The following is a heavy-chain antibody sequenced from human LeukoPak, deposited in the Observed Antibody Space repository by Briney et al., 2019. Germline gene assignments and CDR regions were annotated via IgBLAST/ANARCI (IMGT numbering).Heavy chain of an antibody. Sequence: GGSLRLSCAASGFTVSSNYMSWVRQAPGKGLEWVSVIYSGGSAYYADSVKGRFTISRDNSKNTLYLQMNSLRAEDTAVYYCARADSSGYYLNSDAFDIWGQGTMVTVSS. D-gene: IGHD3-22*01. J-gene: IGHJ3*02. V-gene: IGHV3-53*01. CDR2: IYSGGSA. CDR1: GFTVSSNY. CDR3: ARADSSGYYLNSDAFDI.